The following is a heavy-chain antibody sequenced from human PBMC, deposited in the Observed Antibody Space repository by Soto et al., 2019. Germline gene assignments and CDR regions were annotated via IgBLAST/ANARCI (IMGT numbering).Heavy chain of an antibody. D-gene: IGHD6-6*01. CDR1: GYTFTSYH. V-gene: IGHV1-8*01. CDR2: MNPNSGNT. J-gene: IGHJ5*02. Sequence: QVQLVQSGAEVKKPGASVKVSCKGSGYTFTSYHINWVRQATGQGLEWMGWMNPNSGNTGYAQTLQGRVTMTWDTSISTAYMELSSLRFEDTAMYYCARGHISSTKIWLDPWGQGTLVTVSS. CDR3: ARGHISSTKIWLDP.